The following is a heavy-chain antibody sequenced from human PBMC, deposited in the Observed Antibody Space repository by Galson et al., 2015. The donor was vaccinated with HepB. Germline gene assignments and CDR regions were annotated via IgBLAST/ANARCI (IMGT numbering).Heavy chain of an antibody. CDR1: GIIFTSFG. Sequence: SLRLSCAASGIIFTSFGMHWVRQAPGKGLEWVAVIWYDESQKYYADSVKGRFIISRDNSKNTLYLQMNSLRAEDTALYYCAKDPYLYSALAGTMAGFDYWGQGTLVTVSS. CDR2: IWYDESQK. J-gene: IGHJ4*02. D-gene: IGHD6-19*01. CDR3: AKDPYLYSALAGTMAGFDY. V-gene: IGHV3-33*06.